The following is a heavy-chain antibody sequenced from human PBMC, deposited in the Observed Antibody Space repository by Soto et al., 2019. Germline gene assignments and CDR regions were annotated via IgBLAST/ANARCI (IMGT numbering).Heavy chain of an antibody. D-gene: IGHD1-26*01. J-gene: IGHJ4*02. Sequence: QLQESGPGLVKPSGTLSLTCAVSRGSMTTGDWFSWVRQSPGKGLEWIGEIYYGGTTHYKPSLTRQVTISLDKSENQFFLELSSSTAADTAVYYCAKNAVGGFDWWGQGTLVTVSS. CDR2: IYYGGTT. V-gene: IGHV4-4*02. CDR1: RGSMTTGDW. CDR3: AKNAVGGFDW.